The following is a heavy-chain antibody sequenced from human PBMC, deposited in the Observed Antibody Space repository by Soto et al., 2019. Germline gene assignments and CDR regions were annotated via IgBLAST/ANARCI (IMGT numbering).Heavy chain of an antibody. D-gene: IGHD1-1*01. J-gene: IGHJ4*02. CDR1: GFTVSSNY. V-gene: IGHV3-53*01. CDR3: ARHSTGTLLFDY. Sequence: GGSLGLSCAASGFTVSSNYMSWVRQAPGKGLEWVSVIYSGGSTYYADSVKGRFTISRDNSKNTLYLQMNSLRAEDTAVYYCARHSTGTLLFDYWGQGTLVPVSS. CDR2: IYSGGST.